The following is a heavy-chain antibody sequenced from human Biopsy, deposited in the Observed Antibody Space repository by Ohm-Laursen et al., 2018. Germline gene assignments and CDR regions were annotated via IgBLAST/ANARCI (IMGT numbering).Heavy chain of an antibody. CDR2: VNPNSGAT. CDR3: ARDRMTDVFGGPTRTDVFDS. V-gene: IGHV1-2*02. J-gene: IGHJ4*02. CDR1: GSTSNDYF. Sequence: ASVKDSCKASGSTSNDYFIHWVRQSPVQGLEWMGWVNPNSGATNSAENFRDRVTLTRDTSISAVYIELRRLKSDDAAVYYCARDRMTDVFGGPTRTDVFDSWGQGTPVTVSS. D-gene: IGHD3-10*01.